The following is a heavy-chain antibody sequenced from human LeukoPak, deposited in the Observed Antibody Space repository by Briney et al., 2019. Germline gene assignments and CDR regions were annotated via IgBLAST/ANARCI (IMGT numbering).Heavy chain of an antibody. CDR3: ARASKPWLQLT. D-gene: IGHD5-24*01. Sequence: HPGGSLRLSCAPSVYTFCKYWMICVRQAQGKGLGWVGNIKEDGSEKRYADSGRGRFTISRDDAQTSIYLQMNSLRAEDTAVYYGARASKPWLQLTWGQGTLVTVSS. CDR2: IKEDGSEK. CDR1: VYTFCKYW. J-gene: IGHJ5*02. V-gene: IGHV3-7*05.